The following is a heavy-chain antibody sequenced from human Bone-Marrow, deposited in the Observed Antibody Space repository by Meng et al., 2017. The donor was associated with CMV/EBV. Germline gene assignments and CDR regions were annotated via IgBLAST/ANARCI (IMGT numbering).Heavy chain of an antibody. CDR2: ISSSGTYI. Sequence: GESLKISCAASGFTFSSYSMNWVRQAPGKGLEWVSSISSSGTYIYYADSVKGRFTISRDNSKSTLYLQMNSLRAEDTGVYYCAKVEGSYAADYWGQGTLVTVSS. V-gene: IGHV3-21*01. CDR1: GFTFSSYS. D-gene: IGHD3-16*01. CDR3: AKVEGSYAADY. J-gene: IGHJ4*02.